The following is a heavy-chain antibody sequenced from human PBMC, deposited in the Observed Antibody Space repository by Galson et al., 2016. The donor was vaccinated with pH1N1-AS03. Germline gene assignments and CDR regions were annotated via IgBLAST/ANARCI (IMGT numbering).Heavy chain of an antibody. CDR3: AKEVQRRLPF. CDR2: ISYDGSHI. CDR1: GPTFSYYP. J-gene: IGHJ4*02. V-gene: IGHV3-30-3*01. Sequence: SLRLSCADSGPTFSYYPMHWVRQAPGKGLEWVAVISYDGSHITYANSVKGRFTISRDHSKNTLYLQMTTLRTEDTGVYYCAKEVQRRLPFWGQGTLVIVSS. D-gene: IGHD1-1*01.